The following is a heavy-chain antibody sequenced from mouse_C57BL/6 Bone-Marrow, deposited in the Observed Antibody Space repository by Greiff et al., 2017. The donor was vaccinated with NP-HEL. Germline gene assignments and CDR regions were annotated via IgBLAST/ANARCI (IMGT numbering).Heavy chain of an antibody. V-gene: IGHV5-16*01. CDR3: ARDSTVVATRYFDV. D-gene: IGHD1-1*01. CDR1: GFTFSDYY. CDR2: INYDGSST. Sequence: EVHLVESEGGLVQPGSSMKLSCTASGFTFSDYYMAWVRQVPEKGLEWVANINYDGSSTYYLDSLKSRFIISRDNAKNMLYLQMSSLKSEDTATYYCARDSTVVATRYFDVWGTGTTVTVSS. J-gene: IGHJ1*03.